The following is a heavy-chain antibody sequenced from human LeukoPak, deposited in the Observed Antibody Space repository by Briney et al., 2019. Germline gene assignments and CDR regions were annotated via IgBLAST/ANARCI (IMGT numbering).Heavy chain of an antibody. Sequence: QAGGSLRLSCAASGFPFSSYAMSWVRQAPGKGLEWVSGISGSGGSTYYADSVKGRFTISRDNSKNTLYLQMNSLRAEDTAVYYCAKDGEKYSSGWSIYYYGMDVWGQGTTVTVSS. D-gene: IGHD6-19*01. CDR2: ISGSGGST. V-gene: IGHV3-23*01. CDR1: GFPFSSYA. J-gene: IGHJ6*02. CDR3: AKDGEKYSSGWSIYYYGMDV.